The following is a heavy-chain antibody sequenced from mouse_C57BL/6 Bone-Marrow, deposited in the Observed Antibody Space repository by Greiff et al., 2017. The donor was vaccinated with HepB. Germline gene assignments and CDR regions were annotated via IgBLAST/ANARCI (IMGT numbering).Heavy chain of an antibody. V-gene: IGHV1-64*01. D-gene: IGHD2-2*01. CDR3: ARRKGLPLDY. CDR1: GYTFTSYW. J-gene: IGHJ2*01. CDR2: IHPNSGST. Sequence: QVQLKQPGAELVKPGASVKLSCKASGYTFTSYWMHWVKQRPGQGLEWIGMIHPNSGSTNYNEKFKSKATLTVDKSSSTAYMQLSSLTSEDSAVYYCARRKGLPLDYWGQGTTLTVSS.